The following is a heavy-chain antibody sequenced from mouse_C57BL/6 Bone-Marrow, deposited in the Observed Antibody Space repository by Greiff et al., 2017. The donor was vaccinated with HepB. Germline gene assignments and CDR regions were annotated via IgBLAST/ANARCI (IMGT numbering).Heavy chain of an antibody. V-gene: IGHV1-72*01. CDR2: IDPNSGGT. CDR1: GYTFTSYW. D-gene: IGHD1-1*01. Sequence: QVQLQQPGAELVKPGASVKLSCNASGYTFTSYWMHWVKQRPGRGLEWIGRIDPNSGGTKYNEKFKSKATLTVDKPSSTAYMQLSSLTSEDSAVYYCARRTVVGGHYAMDYWGQGTSVTVSS. CDR3: ARRTVVGGHYAMDY. J-gene: IGHJ4*01.